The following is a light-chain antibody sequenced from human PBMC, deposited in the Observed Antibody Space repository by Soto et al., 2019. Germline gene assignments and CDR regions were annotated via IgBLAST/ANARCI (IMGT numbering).Light chain of an antibody. Sequence: EIVLTQSPGTLSLSPGERATLSCRASQSVRSDYLAWYQQKPGQAPRLLIYGASSRATGIPDRFSGSGSGTDFTLTISRLEAEDFVVYYCQQFGRSPSMYTFGQGTKLEIK. J-gene: IGKJ2*01. CDR1: QSVRSDY. V-gene: IGKV3-20*01. CDR2: GAS. CDR3: QQFGRSPSMYT.